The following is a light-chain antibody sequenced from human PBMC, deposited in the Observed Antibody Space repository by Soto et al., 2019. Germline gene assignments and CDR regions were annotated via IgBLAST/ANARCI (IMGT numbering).Light chain of an antibody. CDR3: QQSYSTPRT. CDR1: QFIDSY. Sequence: DIQLTQSPTSLSASVGDRVTIACRASQFIDSYLNWYQQKPGKAPKLLIYAASSLQSGVSSRFSGSGSGTDFSLTINSLQPEDFATYYCQQSYSTPRTFGQGTKVKIK. V-gene: IGKV1-39*01. CDR2: AAS. J-gene: IGKJ1*01.